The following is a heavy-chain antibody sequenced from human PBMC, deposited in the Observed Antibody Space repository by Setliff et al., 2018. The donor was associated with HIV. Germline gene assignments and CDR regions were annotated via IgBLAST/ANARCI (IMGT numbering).Heavy chain of an antibody. CDR1: GGSISSGIQY. D-gene: IGHD3-22*01. V-gene: IGHV4-39*07. Sequence: SETLSLTCAVSGGSISSGIQYWGWVRQSPGKGLEWIGTISYSGNAYYNPSLKSRVTISADASKNQFSLKLTSVTAADTAVYYCARDARLDYYDRSGYSYNYYYMDVWGKGTTVTVSS. CDR2: ISYSGNA. J-gene: IGHJ6*03. CDR3: ARDARLDYYDRSGYSYNYYYMDV.